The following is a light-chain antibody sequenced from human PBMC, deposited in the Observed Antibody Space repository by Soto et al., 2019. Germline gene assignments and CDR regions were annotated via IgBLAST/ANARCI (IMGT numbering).Light chain of an antibody. CDR1: QSVSSNY. V-gene: IGKV3-20*01. J-gene: IGKJ1*01. CDR3: QQYDTSPRT. Sequence: EVVLTQSPGTLSLSPGERATLSCRASQSVSSNYLAWYQQKSGQASRLLIYGASNRATGIADKFSGSGSGTDFTLTIRRLEPEDFAVYYCQQYDTSPRTFGQGTKVEFK. CDR2: GAS.